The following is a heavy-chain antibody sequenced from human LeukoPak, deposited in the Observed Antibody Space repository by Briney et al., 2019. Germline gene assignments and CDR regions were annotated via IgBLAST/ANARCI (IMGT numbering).Heavy chain of an antibody. V-gene: IGHV4-39*01. Sequence: SETLSLTCAVSGGSISSSSYYWGWIRQPPGKGLEWIGSIYYSGSTYYNPSLKSRVTMSVDTSKNQFSLKLSSVTAADTAVYYCAIGYSYENDAFDIWGQGTMVTVSS. J-gene: IGHJ3*02. D-gene: IGHD5-18*01. CDR2: IYYSGST. CDR1: GGSISSSSYY. CDR3: AIGYSYENDAFDI.